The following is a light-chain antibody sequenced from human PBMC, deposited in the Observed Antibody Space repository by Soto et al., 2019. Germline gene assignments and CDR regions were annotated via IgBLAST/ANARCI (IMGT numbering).Light chain of an antibody. CDR1: QSFSGSY. V-gene: IGKV3-20*01. CDR2: GAS. CDR3: QQYGSSPLT. J-gene: IGKJ1*01. Sequence: EIALTQSPGTLSVSPGERATLSCRASQSFSGSYLAWYQQKPGQAPRLLIYGASNRATGIPDRFSGSGSGTDFTLTISRLEPEDFAVFYCQQYGSSPLTFGQGTKVDIK.